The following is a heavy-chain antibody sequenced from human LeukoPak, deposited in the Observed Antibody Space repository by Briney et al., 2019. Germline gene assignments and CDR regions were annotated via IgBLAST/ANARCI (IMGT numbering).Heavy chain of an antibody. D-gene: IGHD4-11*01. CDR2: IYTSGST. CDR1: GGSISSGSYY. J-gene: IGHJ6*03. Sequence: SQTLSLTCTVSGGSISSGSYYWSWIRQPAGKGLEWIGRIYTSGSTNYNPSLKSRVTISVDTSKNQFSLKLSSVTAADTAVYYCARGQYHYYYMDVWGKGTTVTVSS. V-gene: IGHV4-61*02. CDR3: ARGQYHYYYMDV.